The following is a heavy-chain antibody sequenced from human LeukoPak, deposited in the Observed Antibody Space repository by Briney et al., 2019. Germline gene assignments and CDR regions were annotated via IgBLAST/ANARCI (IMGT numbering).Heavy chain of an antibody. CDR2: INHSGST. CDR1: GGSFSGYY. V-gene: IGHV4-34*01. CDR3: ARRGDYLDY. Sequence: SETLSLTCAVYGGSFSGYYCSWIRQPPGKGLEWIGEINHSGSTNYNPSLKSRVTISVDTSKNQFSLKLSSVTAADTAVYYCARRGDYLDYWGQGTLVTVSS. D-gene: IGHD4-17*01. J-gene: IGHJ4*02.